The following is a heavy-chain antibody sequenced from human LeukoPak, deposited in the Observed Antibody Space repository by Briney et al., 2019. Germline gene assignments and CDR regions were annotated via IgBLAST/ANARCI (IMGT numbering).Heavy chain of an antibody. V-gene: IGHV3-20*04. Sequence: AGSMRPSCAASGVTVDDYGMNGVRQVPGKGMLWISGINWNGDDIGHANSVKGRFTISRDNAKHSVSLQMDSLTAEDTALYYCVRGQAIVVVPVAMGFWGQGTLVTVSS. CDR1: GVTVDDYG. D-gene: IGHD2-2*01. CDR2: INWNGDDI. J-gene: IGHJ4*02. CDR3: VRGQAIVVVPVAMGF.